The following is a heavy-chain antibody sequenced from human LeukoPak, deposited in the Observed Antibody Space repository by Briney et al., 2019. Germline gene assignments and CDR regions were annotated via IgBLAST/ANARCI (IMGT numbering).Heavy chain of an antibody. CDR2: IKPDGSEQ. CDR3: ASGEKSGVAYTNWLDS. CDR1: GFTFSDYY. J-gene: IGHJ5*01. V-gene: IGHV3-7*01. Sequence: PGGSLRLSCAASGFTFSDYYMSWVRQAPGEGLDWVAAIKPDGSEQYYVDSVKGRFTISRDNAKNSLFLQMNSLRAEDTALYYCASGEKSGVAYTNWLDSWGQGTLVPVSS. D-gene: IGHD3-3*01.